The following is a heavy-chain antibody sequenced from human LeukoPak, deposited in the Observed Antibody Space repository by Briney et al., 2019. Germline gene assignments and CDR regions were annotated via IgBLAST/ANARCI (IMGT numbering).Heavy chain of an antibody. Sequence: SETLSLTCTVSGGSFNTYYWSWLRQSAGRGLEWIGRIYTSGSTNYSPSLKSRVTMSVDTSENQFSLKLSSVTAADTAVYYCARLFYGSGSRYFDSWGQGTLVTVSS. CDR1: GGSFNTYY. CDR3: ARLFYGSGSRYFDS. J-gene: IGHJ4*02. D-gene: IGHD3-10*01. CDR2: IYTSGST. V-gene: IGHV4-4*07.